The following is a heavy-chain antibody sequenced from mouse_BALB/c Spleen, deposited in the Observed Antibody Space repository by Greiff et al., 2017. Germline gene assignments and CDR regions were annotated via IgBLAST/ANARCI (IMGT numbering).Heavy chain of an antibody. CDR2: ISNGGGST. J-gene: IGHJ2*01. V-gene: IGHV5-12-2*01. CDR3: ARHGYGNLFFDY. CDR1: GFTFSSYT. D-gene: IGHD2-1*01. Sequence: DVKLVESGGGLVQPGGSLKLSCAASGFTFSSYTMSWVRQTPEKRLEWVAYISNGGGSTYYPDTVKGRFTISRDNAKNTLYLQMSSLKSEDTAMYYCARHGYGNLFFDYWGQGTTLTVSS.